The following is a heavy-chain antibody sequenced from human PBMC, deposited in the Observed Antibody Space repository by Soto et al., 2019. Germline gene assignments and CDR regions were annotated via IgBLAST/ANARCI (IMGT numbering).Heavy chain of an antibody. CDR1: GYTFTVYY. D-gene: IGHD3-9*01. CDR3: ERDSRIPVCFYGIDV. V-gene: IGHV1-2*04. Sequence: SVKVSCKPSGYTFTVYYMQCVRQAPGQGLEWMGWINPNSGGTNYAQKFQGWVTMTRDTSTSTAYMELSRLRSDDTAVYYCERDSRIPVCFYGIDVWGEGTSVPVPS. J-gene: IGHJ6*01. CDR2: INPNSGGT.